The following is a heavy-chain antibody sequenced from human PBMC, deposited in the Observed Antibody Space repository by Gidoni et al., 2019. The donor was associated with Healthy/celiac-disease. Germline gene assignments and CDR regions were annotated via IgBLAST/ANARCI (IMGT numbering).Heavy chain of an antibody. CDR2: ISYDGSNK. CDR1: GFTFRSYG. CDR3: AKDNKVLGAFDI. D-gene: IGHD3-10*01. V-gene: IGHV3-30*18. Sequence: QVQLVASGGGVVQPGRSLRLSCSASGFTFRSYGMHWVRQAPGKGLEGVAVISYDGSNKYYADSVKGRFTISRDNSKNTLYLQMNSLRAEDTAVYYCAKDNKVLGAFDIWGQGTMVTVSS. J-gene: IGHJ3*02.